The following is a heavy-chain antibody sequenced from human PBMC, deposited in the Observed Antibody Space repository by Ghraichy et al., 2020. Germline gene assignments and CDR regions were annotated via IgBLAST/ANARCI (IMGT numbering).Heavy chain of an antibody. CDR2: IHYNGSL. Sequence: SETLSLTCTVSGGSISSSTYDWVWIRQPPGKGLQWIGSIHYNGSLYYTPSLKSRVTISVDTSNNQLSLKLTSVTAADTAVYYCARLARLLVVADTLVVNDAFDIWGQGTMVTVSS. D-gene: IGHD2-15*01. V-gene: IGHV4-39*01. J-gene: IGHJ3*02. CDR3: ARLARLLVVADTLVVNDAFDI. CDR1: GGSISSSTYD.